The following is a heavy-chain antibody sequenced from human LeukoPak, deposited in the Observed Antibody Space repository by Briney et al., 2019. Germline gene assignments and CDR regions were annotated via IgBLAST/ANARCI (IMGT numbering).Heavy chain of an antibody. CDR1: EFSFSAYW. V-gene: IGHV3-7*01. Sequence: GGSLSLSCAASEFSFSAYWMSWVRQAPGKGLEWVANIKQDGSEKYYVDSVNGRFTISRDNAKNSAYLQLNSLRAEDTAVYYCAREGLAFDCWGQGTLATVSS. CDR2: IKQDGSEK. J-gene: IGHJ4*02. CDR3: AREGLAFDC.